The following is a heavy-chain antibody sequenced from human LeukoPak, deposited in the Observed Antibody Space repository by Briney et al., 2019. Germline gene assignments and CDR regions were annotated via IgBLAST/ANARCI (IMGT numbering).Heavy chain of an antibody. CDR3: ARHGRTGKINWFDP. J-gene: IGHJ5*02. Sequence: SETLSLTCTVSGGSVSSGSYYWSWIRQPPGKGLEWIGSIYYSGSTYYNPSLKSRVTISVDTSKNQFSLKLSSVTAADTAVYYCARHGRTGKINWFDPWGQGTLVTVSS. CDR1: GGSVSSGSYY. V-gene: IGHV4-39*01. D-gene: IGHD3/OR15-3a*01. CDR2: IYYSGST.